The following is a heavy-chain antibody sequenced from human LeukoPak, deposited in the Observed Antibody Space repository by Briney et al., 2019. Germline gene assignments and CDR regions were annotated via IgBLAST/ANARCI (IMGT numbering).Heavy chain of an antibody. CDR3: ARQLDSYGYVYCDY. V-gene: IGHV4-39*01. Sequence: SETLSLTCTVSDGSISSRSYYWGWLRPPPGKGLEWIGSFYCSGSTHYRPSLKRRITISVDTSKNQFSLKLSSVTAADTAGYYCARQLDSYGYVYCDYWGQGTLVTVSS. J-gene: IGHJ4*02. CDR1: DGSISSRSYY. CDR2: FYCSGST. D-gene: IGHD5-18*01.